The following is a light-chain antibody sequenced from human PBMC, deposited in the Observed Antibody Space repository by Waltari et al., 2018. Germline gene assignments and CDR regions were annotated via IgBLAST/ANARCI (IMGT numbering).Light chain of an antibody. CDR3: QHHNNWPPRWT. CDR1: QSVSSK. CDR2: GAS. Sequence: IVMTQSPATLSVSPGERATLSCRASQSVSSKLAWYQQKPGQAPRLLIYGASTRATGVPARFSGSGSGPEYTLTISSLQSEDFAVYYCQHHNNWPPRWTFGQGTKVEIK. J-gene: IGKJ1*01. V-gene: IGKV3-15*01.